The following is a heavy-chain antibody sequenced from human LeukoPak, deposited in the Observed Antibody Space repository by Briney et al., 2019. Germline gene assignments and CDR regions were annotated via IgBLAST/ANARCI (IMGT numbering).Heavy chain of an antibody. D-gene: IGHD5-18*01. V-gene: IGHV4-59*12. CDR3: ARDPADTALDY. CDR1: GGSISNYY. Sequence: SETLSLTCIVSGGSISNYYWSWIRQPPGKGLDWIGYVYYTGSTNYNPSFKSRVTISVDTSKNQFSLKLSSVTAADTAVYYCARDPADTALDYWGQGTLVTVSS. J-gene: IGHJ4*02. CDR2: VYYTGST.